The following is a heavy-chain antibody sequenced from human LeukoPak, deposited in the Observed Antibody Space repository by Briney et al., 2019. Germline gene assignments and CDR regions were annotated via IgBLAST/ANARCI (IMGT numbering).Heavy chain of an antibody. Sequence: GGSLRLSCAASGFTFSSYAMSWVRKAPGKGLEWVSAISGSGGSTYYADSVKGRFTISRDNSKNTLYLQMNSLRAEDTAVYYCARNAYCSGGSCYLGEYYFDYWGQGTLVTVSS. CDR3: ARNAYCSGGSCYLGEYYFDY. D-gene: IGHD2-15*01. CDR2: ISGSGGST. J-gene: IGHJ4*02. CDR1: GFTFSSYA. V-gene: IGHV3-23*01.